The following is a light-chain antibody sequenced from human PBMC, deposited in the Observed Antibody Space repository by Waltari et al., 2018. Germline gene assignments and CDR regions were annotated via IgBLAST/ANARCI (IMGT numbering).Light chain of an antibody. J-gene: IGLJ3*02. CDR2: LEDSGNY. CDR3: ETWDRNTRV. V-gene: IGLV4-60*03. Sequence: QPVLTQSSSTSASLGSSVKLTCTLASGHSTYIIAWHQQQAGKAPRYLMKLEDSGNYNKGGRVPDRFSGSSSGADRYLAIFTLQSEDEADYYCETWDRNTRVFGGGTKLTVL. CDR1: SGHSTYI.